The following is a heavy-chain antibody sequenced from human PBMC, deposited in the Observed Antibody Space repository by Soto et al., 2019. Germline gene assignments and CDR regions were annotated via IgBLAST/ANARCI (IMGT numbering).Heavy chain of an antibody. D-gene: IGHD6-19*01. V-gene: IGHV1-58*02. Sequence: QMQLVQSGPEAKKPGTSVKVSCKASGFTFSSSAMQWVRQARGQRLEWIGWIVVGSGNTNYAQKLQERVTFTRDMSTSTAYMELSSLRSEDTAVYYCVASGDSSSGWYTGFDYWGQGTLVTVSS. J-gene: IGHJ4*02. CDR1: GFTFSSSA. CDR2: IVVGSGNT. CDR3: VASGDSSSGWYTGFDY.